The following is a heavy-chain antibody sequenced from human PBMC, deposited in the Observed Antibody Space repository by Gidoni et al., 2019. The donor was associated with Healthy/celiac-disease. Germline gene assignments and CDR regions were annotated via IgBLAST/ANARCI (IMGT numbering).Heavy chain of an antibody. V-gene: IGHV3-33*01. Sequence: QVQLVESGGGVVQPGRSLRLSCAASGFTFSSYGMHWVRQAPGKGLEWVAVIWYDGSNKYYADSVKGRFTISRDNSKNTLYLQMNSLRAEDTAVYYCARDLSSTRGRSLRGLSHWGQGTLVTVSS. CDR3: ARDLSSTRGRSLRGLSH. D-gene: IGHD6-13*01. CDR2: IWYDGSNK. J-gene: IGHJ4*02. CDR1: GFTFSSYG.